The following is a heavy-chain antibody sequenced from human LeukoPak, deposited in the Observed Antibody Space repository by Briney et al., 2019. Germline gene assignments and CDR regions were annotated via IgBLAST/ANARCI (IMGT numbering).Heavy chain of an antibody. CDR3: AREGRYCSSTSCYSWFDP. CDR1: GGSISSYY. CDR2: IYYSGST. Sequence: SETLSLTCTVSGGSISSYYWSWLRQPPGKGLEWIGYIYYSGSTNYNPSLKSRVTISVDTSKNQFSLKLSSVTAADTAMYYCAREGRYCSSTSCYSWFDPWGQGTLVTVSS. V-gene: IGHV4-59*01. D-gene: IGHD2-2*02. J-gene: IGHJ5*02.